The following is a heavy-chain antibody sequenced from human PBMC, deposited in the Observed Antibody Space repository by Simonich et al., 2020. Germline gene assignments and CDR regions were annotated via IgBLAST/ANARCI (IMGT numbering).Heavy chain of an antibody. CDR1: GFTFSSYE. V-gene: IGHV3-48*03. Sequence: EVQLVESGVGLVQPGGSLRLFCAASGFTFSSYEMNWVRQAPGKGLEWVSYISSSGSTIYYADSVKGRYTITRDSAKNSLYLPMNSLRAEDTAVYYCARDFRLQLVEIGTYYYYGMDVWGQGTTVTVSS. CDR3: ARDFRLQLVEIGTYYYYGMDV. CDR2: ISSSGSTI. D-gene: IGHD6-6*01. J-gene: IGHJ6*02.